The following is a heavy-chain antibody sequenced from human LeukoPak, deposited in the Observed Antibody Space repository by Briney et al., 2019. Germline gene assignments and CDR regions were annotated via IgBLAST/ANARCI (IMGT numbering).Heavy chain of an antibody. CDR1: GGTFSSYA. D-gene: IGHD2-15*01. J-gene: IGHJ5*02. CDR3: ARASNPDRVEVVATNWFDP. CDR2: IIPIFGTA. Sequence: SVKVSCKASGGTFSSYAISWVRQAPGQGLEWMGGIIPIFGTANYAQKLQGRVTMTTDTSTSTAYMELRSLRSDDTAVYYCARASNPDRVEVVATNWFDPWGQGTLVTVSS. V-gene: IGHV1-69*05.